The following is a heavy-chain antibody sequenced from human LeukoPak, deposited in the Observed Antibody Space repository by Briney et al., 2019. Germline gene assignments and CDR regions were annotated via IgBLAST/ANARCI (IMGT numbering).Heavy chain of an antibody. V-gene: IGHV4-4*07. Sequence: PSETLSLTCTVSVDSLNNYFWTWIRQPAGKGLEWIGRIYSSGTTNYNPSLKSRLIMSVDTSKNQFSLNLSSVTAADTAVYYCARDANARAWDYWGQGILVTVSS. CDR1: VDSLNNYF. J-gene: IGHJ4*02. CDR3: ARDANARAWDY. CDR2: IYSSGTT. D-gene: IGHD1-1*01.